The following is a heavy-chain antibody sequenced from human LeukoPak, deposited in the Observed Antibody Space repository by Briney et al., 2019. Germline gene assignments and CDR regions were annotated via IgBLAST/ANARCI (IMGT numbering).Heavy chain of an antibody. J-gene: IGHJ6*04. CDR3: ARGPPYAPGVLDV. Sequence: SETLSLTCSVSGGSINSYYWSWIRQPPGKGLECIGYIHYTGSTNYNPSLKSRVTISVDTSKNQFSLKLTSVTAADTAVYFCARGPPYAPGVLDVWGKGTAVTISS. CDR2: IHYTGST. CDR1: GGSINSYY. D-gene: IGHD7-27*01. V-gene: IGHV4-59*01.